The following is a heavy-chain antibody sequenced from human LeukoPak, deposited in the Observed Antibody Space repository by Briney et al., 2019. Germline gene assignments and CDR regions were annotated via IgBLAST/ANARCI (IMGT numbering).Heavy chain of an antibody. Sequence: GASVKVSCKASGGTFSSYAISWVRQAPGQGLEWMGRIIPIFGIANYAQKFQGRVTITADKSTSTAYMELSSLRSEDTAVYYCASAQYCSSTSCYLGYYYYGMDVWGQGTTVTVSS. CDR3: ASAQYCSSTSCYLGYYYYGMDV. CDR2: IIPIFGIA. CDR1: GGTFSSYA. V-gene: IGHV1-69*04. D-gene: IGHD2-2*01. J-gene: IGHJ6*02.